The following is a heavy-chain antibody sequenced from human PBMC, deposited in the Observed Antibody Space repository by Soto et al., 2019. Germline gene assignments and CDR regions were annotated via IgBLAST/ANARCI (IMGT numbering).Heavy chain of an antibody. J-gene: IGHJ6*02. D-gene: IGHD5-12*01. Sequence: QMLLVESGGGVVQPGGSLSPPLEVPGLSFGAFGCPWARRVQGKGLGGGQVISHGGSYKHYADPVKGRFTISRDDSKNTLYLQMNSLRAEDTAVYYCAKEGGYGDRIADDYYYYGMDVWGQGTTVTVSS. CDR1: GLSFGAFG. CDR3: AKEGGYGDRIADDYYYYGMDV. V-gene: IGHV3-30*18. CDR2: ISHGGSYK.